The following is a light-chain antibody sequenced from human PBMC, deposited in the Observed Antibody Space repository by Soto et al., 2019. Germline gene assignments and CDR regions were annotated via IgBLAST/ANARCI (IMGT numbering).Light chain of an antibody. V-gene: IGKV3-20*01. CDR2: GAS. CDR3: QHYGSSYT. Sequence: DIVLTQSPGTLSLSPGERATLSCRASQSIGNNYLAWYQQKPGQAPRLLIYGASIRAIDIPDRFSGSGSGTDFTLTISALEPEDFAVYYCQHYGSSYTFGQGTKVEIK. CDR1: QSIGNNY. J-gene: IGKJ2*01.